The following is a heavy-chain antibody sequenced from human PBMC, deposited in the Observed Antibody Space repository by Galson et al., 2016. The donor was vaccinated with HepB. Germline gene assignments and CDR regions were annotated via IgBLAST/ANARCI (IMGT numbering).Heavy chain of an antibody. Sequence: SLRLSCAASGFTFSRYAMTWVRQAPGKGLEWVSGLSGSGAHTYYADSVKGRFTISRDNSKNTLYLQMNGLRVEDTAVYHCAKDYVGGSYLLTQFDYWGQGTLVTVSS. CDR2: LSGSGAHT. J-gene: IGHJ4*02. CDR1: GFTFSRYA. V-gene: IGHV3-23*01. CDR3: AKDYVGGSYLLTQFDY. D-gene: IGHD3-16*02.